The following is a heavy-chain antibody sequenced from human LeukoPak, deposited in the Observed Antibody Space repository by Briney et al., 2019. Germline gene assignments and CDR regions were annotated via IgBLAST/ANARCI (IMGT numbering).Heavy chain of an antibody. CDR3: ARSYGGNSGRFVYYYYYGMDV. J-gene: IGHJ6*02. V-gene: IGHV1-18*01. Sequence: GASVKVSCKASGYTFTSYGISWVRQAPGQGLEWMGWISAYNGNTNYAQKLQGRVTMTTDTSTSTAYMELRSLRSDDTAVYYCARSYGGNSGRFVYYYYYGMDVWGQGTTVTVSS. CDR2: ISAYNGNT. D-gene: IGHD4-23*01. CDR1: GYTFTSYG.